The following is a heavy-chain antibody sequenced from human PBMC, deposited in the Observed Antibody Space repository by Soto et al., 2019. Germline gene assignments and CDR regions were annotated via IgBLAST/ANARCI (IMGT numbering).Heavy chain of an antibody. CDR3: ATTRGYSYGHYYCYGMDV. V-gene: IGHV4-59*01. CDR2: IYYSGST. D-gene: IGHD5-18*01. CDR1: GGSISSYY. J-gene: IGHJ6*02. Sequence: QVQLQESGPGLVKPSETLSLTCTVSGGSISSYYWSWIRQPPGKGLEWIGYIYYSGSTNYNPSLKSRVTIPVDPSKNQFSLKLSSVTAADTAVYYCATTRGYSYGHYYCYGMDVWGQGTTVTVSS.